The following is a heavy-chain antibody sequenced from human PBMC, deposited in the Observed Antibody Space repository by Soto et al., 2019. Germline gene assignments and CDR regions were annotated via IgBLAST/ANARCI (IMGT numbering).Heavy chain of an antibody. CDR1: GYSFIANA. V-gene: IGHV1-3*01. Sequence: ASVKVSCKTSGYSFIANAVHWVRQAPGQGLEWMGWINADNGNTKYSRKMQGRLTISRDTSASTVYMELTGFTSEDTAVYFCARDDVGSAWHYWGQGTLVTVSS. CDR3: ARDDVGSAWHY. J-gene: IGHJ4*02. D-gene: IGHD6-19*01. CDR2: INADNGNT.